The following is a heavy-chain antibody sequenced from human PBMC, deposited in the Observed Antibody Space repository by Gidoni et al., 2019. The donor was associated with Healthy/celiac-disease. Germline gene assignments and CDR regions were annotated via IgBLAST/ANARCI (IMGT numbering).Heavy chain of an antibody. J-gene: IGHJ6*02. CDR2: INPSGGST. V-gene: IGHV1-46*01. CDR3: ARDGCSGGSCYSGIYYYYGMDV. D-gene: IGHD2-15*01. Sequence: QVQLVQSGAEVKKHGASVKVSCKASGYTFTSYYMHWVRQAPGQGLEWMGIINPSGGSTSYAQKFQGGVTMTRDTSTSKVYMELSSLRSEDTAVYYCARDGCSGGSCYSGIYYYYGMDVWGQGTTVTVSS. CDR1: GYTFTSYY.